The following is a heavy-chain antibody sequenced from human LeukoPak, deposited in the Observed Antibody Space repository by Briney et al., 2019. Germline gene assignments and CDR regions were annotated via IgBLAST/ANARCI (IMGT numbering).Heavy chain of an antibody. D-gene: IGHD3-3*01. J-gene: IGHJ4*02. V-gene: IGHV4-61*08. CDR3: AREAGTYYDFWSGYYRGPSFDY. Sequence: TLSLTCTVSGGSISSGGYYWSWIRQPPGKGLEWIGYIYYSGSTNYNPSLKSRVTISVDTSKNQFSLKLSSVTAANTAVYYCAREAGTYYDFWSGYYRGPSFDYWGQGTLVTVSS. CDR1: GGSISSGGYY. CDR2: IYYSGST.